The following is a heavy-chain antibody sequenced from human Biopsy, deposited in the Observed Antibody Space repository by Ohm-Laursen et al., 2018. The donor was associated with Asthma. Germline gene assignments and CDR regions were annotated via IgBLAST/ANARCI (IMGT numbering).Heavy chain of an antibody. CDR2: IYWDDDK. CDR3: AHQYSSLRGWAFDP. D-gene: IGHD6-6*01. CDR1: GFSLSTGGVG. V-gene: IGHV2-5*02. J-gene: IGHJ5*02. Sequence: PTQTLTLTCTFSGFSLSTGGVGVGWIRQPPVKALEWLALIYWDDDKRYSASMKSRLTITKDTSKNQVVLPMTNMDPVDTATYYCAHQYSSLRGWAFDPWGQGTLVTVSS.